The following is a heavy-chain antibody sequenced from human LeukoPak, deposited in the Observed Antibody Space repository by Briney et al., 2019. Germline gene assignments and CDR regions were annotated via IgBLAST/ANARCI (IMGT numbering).Heavy chain of an antibody. CDR1: GFTFNIYA. V-gene: IGHV3-23*01. CDR3: ARDRPNYHEDNGHYYQRDGDH. Sequence: GGSLRLSCAASGFTFNIYAMSWVRLAPGKGLQWVASMCGSAGCTFYADSAKGRFTISRDNSKNTLFLQMDSLRAEDTAIYYCARDRPNYHEDNGHYYQRDGDHWGQGTLVTVSS. CDR2: MCGSAGCT. J-gene: IGHJ5*02. D-gene: IGHD3-10*01.